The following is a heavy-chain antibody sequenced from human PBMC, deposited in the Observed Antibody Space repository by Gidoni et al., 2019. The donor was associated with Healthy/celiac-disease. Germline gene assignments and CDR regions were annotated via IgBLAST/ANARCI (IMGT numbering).Heavy chain of an antibody. CDR1: GFTFSSYA. CDR2: ISYDGSNK. Sequence: QVQLVESGGGGVQPGRSLRLSCAASGFTFSSYAIHWVRQAPGKGLEWVAVISYDGSNKYYADSVKGRFTISRDNSKNTLYLQMNSLRAEDTAVYYCARGAVDTAMDYYMDVWGKGTTVTVSS. CDR3: ARGAVDTAMDYYMDV. J-gene: IGHJ6*03. D-gene: IGHD5-18*01. V-gene: IGHV3-30-3*01.